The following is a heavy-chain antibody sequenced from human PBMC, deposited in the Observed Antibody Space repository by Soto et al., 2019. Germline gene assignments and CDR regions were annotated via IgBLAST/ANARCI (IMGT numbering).Heavy chain of an antibody. CDR3: AKVNPRYQLLISPWFDP. CDR1: GYTFTSYY. CDR2: INPSGGST. D-gene: IGHD2-2*01. V-gene: IGHV1-46*01. Sequence: ASVKVSCKASGYTFTSYYMHWVRQAPGQGLEWMGKINPSGGSTSYAQKFQGRVTMTRDTSTSTVYMEMSSLRSEDTSVYYCAKVNPRYQLLISPWFDPWGQGTLVTVSS. J-gene: IGHJ5*02.